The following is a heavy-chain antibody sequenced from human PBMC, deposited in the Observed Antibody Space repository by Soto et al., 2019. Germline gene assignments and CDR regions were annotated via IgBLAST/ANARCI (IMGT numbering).Heavy chain of an antibody. J-gene: IGHJ6*02. Sequence: GGSLRLSCAASGFTFSNAWMSWVRQAPGKGLEWVGRIKSKTDGGTTDYAAPVKGRFTISRDDSKNTLYLQMNSLKTEDTAVYYCTTDLGLDYYYYGMDVWGQGTTVTVSS. CDR1: GFTFSNAW. CDR2: IKSKTDGGTT. CDR3: TTDLGLDYYYYGMDV. D-gene: IGHD7-27*01. V-gene: IGHV3-15*01.